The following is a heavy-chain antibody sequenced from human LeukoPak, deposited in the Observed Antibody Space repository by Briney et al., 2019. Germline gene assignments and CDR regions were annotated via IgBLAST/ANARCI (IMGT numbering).Heavy chain of an antibody. V-gene: IGHV1-69*13. CDR3: ARGVDGGYVYYYYGMDV. CDR2: IIPIFGTA. D-gene: IGHD5-12*01. Sequence: SVKVSCKASGGTFSSYAISWVRQAPGQGLEWMGGIIPIFGTANYARKFQGRDTITADESTSTAYMELSSLRSEDTAVYYCARGVDGGYVYYYYGMDVWGQGTTVTVSS. CDR1: GGTFSSYA. J-gene: IGHJ6*02.